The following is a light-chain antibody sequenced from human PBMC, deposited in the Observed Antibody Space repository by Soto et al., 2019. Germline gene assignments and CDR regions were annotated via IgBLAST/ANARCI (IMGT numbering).Light chain of an antibody. CDR3: QQYHRYSRM. CDR1: QSISVY. CDR2: VAS. J-gene: IGKJ1*01. Sequence: DIQMTQSPSSLSAAVGDRVTITCRASQSISVYLNWYQQKPGKAPNLLIYVASNLQTGVPSRFTGSGFGTEFTLTISSLQPEDFATYYCQQYHRYSRMFGQGTKVDIK. V-gene: IGKV1-39*01.